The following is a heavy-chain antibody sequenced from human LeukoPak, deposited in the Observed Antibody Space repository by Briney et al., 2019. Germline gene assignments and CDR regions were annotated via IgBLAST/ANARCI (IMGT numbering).Heavy chain of an antibody. CDR1: GGSISSYY. J-gene: IGHJ4*02. D-gene: IGHD5-12*01. CDR3: ARGGEVATGPLGY. CDR2: IYYSGST. V-gene: IGHV4-59*01. Sequence: SETLSLTCTVSGGSISSYYWSWIRQPPGKGLEWIGYIYYSGSTNYNPSLKSRVTISVDTSKNQFSLKLSSVTAADTAVYYCARGGEVATGPLGYWGQGTLVTVSS.